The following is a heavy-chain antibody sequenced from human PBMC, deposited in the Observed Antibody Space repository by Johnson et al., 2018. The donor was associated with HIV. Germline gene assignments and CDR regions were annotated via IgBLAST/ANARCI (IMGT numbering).Heavy chain of an antibody. V-gene: IGHV3-20*04. CDR1: GFSFDDYG. J-gene: IGHJ3*01. CDR2: SNWDGGST. Sequence: VQLVESGGGVVRPGGSLRLSCAASGFSFDDYGMSWVRQAPGKGLEWVSGSNWDGGSTDYANSVKGRFTISRDNAKNSLYLQMNSLRAEDTALYYCARDKSGSYRGAFDVWGQGTMVTVSS. CDR3: ARDKSGSYRGAFDV. D-gene: IGHD1-26*01.